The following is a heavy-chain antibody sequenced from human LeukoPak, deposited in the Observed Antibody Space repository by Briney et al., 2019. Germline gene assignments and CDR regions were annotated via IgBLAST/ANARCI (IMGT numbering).Heavy chain of an antibody. Sequence: GGSLRLSCAASGFTFAIYAMHWVRQAPGKGLEWVAVISYDGDNKYYADSVKGRFTISRDNSKNTLYLQMNSLRAEDTAVYYCARDLVGGWDDSSGYYYGYFDYWGQGTLVTVSS. J-gene: IGHJ4*02. V-gene: IGHV3-30-3*01. D-gene: IGHD3-22*01. CDR1: GFTFAIYA. CDR3: ARDLVGGWDDSSGYYYGYFDY. CDR2: ISYDGDNK.